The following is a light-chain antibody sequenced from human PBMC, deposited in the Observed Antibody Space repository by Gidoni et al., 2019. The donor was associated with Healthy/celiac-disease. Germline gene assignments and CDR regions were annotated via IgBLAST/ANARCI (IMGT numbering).Light chain of an antibody. V-gene: IGKV1-33*01. Sequence: DIQMTQSPSSLSASVGDRVTITCQASQDISNYLNWYQQKPGKAPKLLIYDASNLETGVPSRFSGSGSGTDFTFTISSLQPEDIATYYCQQYDNLPWKFXQGTKVEIK. CDR3: QQYDNLPWK. J-gene: IGKJ1*01. CDR2: DAS. CDR1: QDISNY.